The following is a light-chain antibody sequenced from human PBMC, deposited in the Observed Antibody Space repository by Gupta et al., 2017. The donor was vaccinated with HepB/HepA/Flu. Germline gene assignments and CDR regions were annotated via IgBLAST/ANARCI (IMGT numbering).Light chain of an antibody. Sequence: DIVLTQSPATLPLSPGERATLPCRASQSVSSYLAWYQQKPGQAPRLLIYDASNRATGIPARFSGSGSGTDFTLTIGSLEPEDFAVYYCQHRANWPLTFGGGTRVEIK. CDR2: DAS. V-gene: IGKV3-11*01. CDR3: QHRANWPLT. J-gene: IGKJ4*01. CDR1: QSVSSY.